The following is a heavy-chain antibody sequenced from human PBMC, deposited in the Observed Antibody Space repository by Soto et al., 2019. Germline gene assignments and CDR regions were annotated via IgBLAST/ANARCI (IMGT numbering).Heavy chain of an antibody. CDR3: ARNPGSYQLRTAWFDP. J-gene: IGHJ5*02. Sequence: QVQLQESGPGLVKPSQTLSLTCTVSGGSISSGGYYWSWIRQHPGKGLAWIGYIYYSGRTYYNPSLKSRVTISVDTSKNQFSLKLSSVTAADTAVYYCARNPGSYQLRTAWFDPWGQGTLVTVSS. CDR1: GGSISSGGYY. V-gene: IGHV4-31*03. CDR2: IYYSGRT. D-gene: IGHD3-10*01.